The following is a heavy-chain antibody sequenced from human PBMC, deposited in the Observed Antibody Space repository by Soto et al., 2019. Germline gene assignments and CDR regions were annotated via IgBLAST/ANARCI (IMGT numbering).Heavy chain of an antibody. V-gene: IGHV1-69*01. CDR2: VSPIFGTA. J-gene: IGHJ4*01. CDR3: ARVIEFGEAPFAY. CDR1: GGTFISYA. Sequence: QVQLVQSGAEVKKPGSSVKVSCKASGGTFISYAISWVRHAPGQGLEWMGGVSPIFGTADYAQKFQGRGTITPDESTREAYMELRSRRSEDTAVYYCARVIEFGEAPFAYWGHGTLVTV. D-gene: IGHD3-16*01.